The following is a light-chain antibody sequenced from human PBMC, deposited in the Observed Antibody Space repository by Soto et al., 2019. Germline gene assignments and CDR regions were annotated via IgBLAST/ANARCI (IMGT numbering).Light chain of an antibody. CDR2: SVS. CDR3: QQGYTRSIP. V-gene: IGKV1-39*01. CDR1: QSIGKH. Sequence: DIQMTQSPSSLSASVGDRVTITCRASQSIGKHLNWYQQKPGKAPKFLIYSVSSLQSGVPSRFSASGSGTDLTLTINSLQPEDFATYYGQQGYTRSIPFCQGTRLEV. J-gene: IGKJ5*01.